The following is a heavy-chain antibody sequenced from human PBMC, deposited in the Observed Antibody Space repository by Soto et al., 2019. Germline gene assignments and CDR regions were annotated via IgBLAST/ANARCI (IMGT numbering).Heavy chain of an antibody. CDR2: IIPIFGTA. D-gene: IGHD3-3*01. J-gene: IGHJ6*02. CDR3: ARGYYGLFETIYGMDV. Sequence: QVQLVQSGAEVKKPGSSVKVSCKASGGTFSSYAISWVRQAPGQGLEWMGGIIPIFGTANYAQKFQGRVTITAEKSTSTAYMELSSLRSEDTAVYYCARGYYGLFETIYGMDVWGQGTTVTVSS. CDR1: GGTFSSYA. V-gene: IGHV1-69*06.